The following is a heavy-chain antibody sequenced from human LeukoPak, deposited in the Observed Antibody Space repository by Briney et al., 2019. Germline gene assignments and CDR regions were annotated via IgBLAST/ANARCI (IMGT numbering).Heavy chain of an antibody. CDR1: GFTFSGSA. J-gene: IGHJ4*02. D-gene: IGHD2-15*01. CDR3: TSLLLGYCSGGSCYGFDY. V-gene: IGHV3-73*01. CDR2: IRSKANSYAT. Sequence: PGGSLKLSCAASGFTFSGSAMPWVRQASGKGLEWVGRIRSKANSYATAYAASVKGRFTISRDDSKNTAYLQMNSLKTEDTAVYYCTSLLLGYCSGGSCYGFDYWGQGTLVTVSS.